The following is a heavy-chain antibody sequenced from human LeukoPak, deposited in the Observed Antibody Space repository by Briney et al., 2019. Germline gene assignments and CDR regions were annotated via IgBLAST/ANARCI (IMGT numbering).Heavy chain of an antibody. Sequence: GGSLRLSCAASGITLGGYWMSWVRQAPGKGLEWVANIKPDGSEENYVDSVKGRFIISRDNAKNSLSLQMNSLRADDTAVYYCVRDRGRASTDYWGQGTLVTVSS. J-gene: IGHJ4*02. CDR2: IKPDGSEE. D-gene: IGHD1-26*01. CDR1: GITLGGYW. CDR3: VRDRGRASTDY. V-gene: IGHV3-7*01.